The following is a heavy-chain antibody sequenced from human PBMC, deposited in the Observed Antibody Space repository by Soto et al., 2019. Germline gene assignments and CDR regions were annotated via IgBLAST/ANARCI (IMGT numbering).Heavy chain of an antibody. CDR1: VGSISSYY. V-gene: IGHV4-59*01. CDR3: ARLITRYYYGSGSYYKYPEY. J-gene: IGHJ4*02. CDR2: IYYSGST. Sequence: SETLSLTCTDSVGSISSYYWSLIRQPPGKGLEWIGYIYYSGSTNYNPSLKSRVTISVDTPKNQFSLKLSSVTAADTAVYYCARLITRYYYGSGSYYKYPEYWGQGTMVTVSS. D-gene: IGHD3-10*01.